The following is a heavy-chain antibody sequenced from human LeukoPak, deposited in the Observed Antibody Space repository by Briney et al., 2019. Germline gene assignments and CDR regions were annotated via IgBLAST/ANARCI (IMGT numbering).Heavy chain of an antibody. V-gene: IGHV3-33*08. Sequence: GGSLRLSCAASGFTFSSYSMNWGRQAPGKGLEWVALIWYDGSNKYYADSVKGRFTISRDNTKTPLYLEINSLRAEDTAVYYCARDYYYDSSGYWDYYFDYWGQGTLVSVSS. D-gene: IGHD3-22*01. J-gene: IGHJ4*02. CDR1: GFTFSSYS. CDR3: ARDYYYDSSGYWDYYFDY. CDR2: IWYDGSNK.